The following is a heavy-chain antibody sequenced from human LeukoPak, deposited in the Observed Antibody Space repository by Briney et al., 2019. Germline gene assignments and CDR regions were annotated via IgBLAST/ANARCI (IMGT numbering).Heavy chain of an antibody. CDR2: ISWNSGSI. Sequence: PGRSLRLSCAASGFTFDDYAMHWVRQAPGKGLEWVSGISWNSGSIGYADSVKGRFTISRDNAKNSLYLQMDSLRAEDTAVYYCTRDPYDSGDRSYGAFDIWGQGTVVTVSS. D-gene: IGHD3-22*01. CDR1: GFTFDDYA. CDR3: TRDPYDSGDRSYGAFDI. V-gene: IGHV3-9*01. J-gene: IGHJ3*02.